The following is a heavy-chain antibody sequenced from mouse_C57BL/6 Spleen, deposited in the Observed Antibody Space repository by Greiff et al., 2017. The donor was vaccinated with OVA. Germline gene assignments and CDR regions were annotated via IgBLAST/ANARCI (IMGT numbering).Heavy chain of an antibody. CDR1: GYTFTAYN. D-gene: IGHD3-1*01. J-gene: IGHJ2*01. V-gene: IGHV1-18*01. CDR2: INPNNGGT. CDR3: ASEGLTCVCDY. Sequence: DVKLQEPGPELVKPGASVKIPCKASGYTFTAYNMAWVTQSHGKSLEWIGDINPNNGGTIYNQKFKGKATLTVDKSSRTAYLELRSLTSEDTAAYYCASEGLTCVCDYGGQGTTLTVSS.